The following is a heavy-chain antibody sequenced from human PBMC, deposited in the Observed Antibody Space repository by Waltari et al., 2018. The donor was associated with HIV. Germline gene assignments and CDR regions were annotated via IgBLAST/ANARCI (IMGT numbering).Heavy chain of an antibody. CDR2: IDYSGST. V-gene: IGHV4-39*01. CDR3: ARAVQGYCSGGSCENYFDY. Sequence: QLQLQESGPGLVKPSETLSLTCTVSGGSIRSTSYYWGWIRQPPGKGLGWIGGIDYSGSTYYNPSLKSRVTISVDTSKNQFSLKLSSVTAADTAVYYCARAVQGYCSGGSCENYFDYWGQGTLVTVSS. J-gene: IGHJ4*02. D-gene: IGHD2-15*01. CDR1: GGSIRSTSYY.